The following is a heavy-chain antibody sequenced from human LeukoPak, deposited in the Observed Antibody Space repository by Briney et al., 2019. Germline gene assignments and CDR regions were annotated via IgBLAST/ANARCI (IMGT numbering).Heavy chain of an antibody. V-gene: IGHV3-30-3*01. CDR1: GFTFSSYA. CDR3: ARGIGATYYDILTGYYSP. J-gene: IGHJ5*02. Sequence: GRSLRLSCAASGFTFSSYAMHWVRPAPGKGLEWVAVISYDGSNKYYADSVKGRFTISRDNSKNTLYLQMNSLRAEDTAVYYCARGIGATYYDILTGYYSPWGQGTLVTVSS. CDR2: ISYDGSNK. D-gene: IGHD3-9*01.